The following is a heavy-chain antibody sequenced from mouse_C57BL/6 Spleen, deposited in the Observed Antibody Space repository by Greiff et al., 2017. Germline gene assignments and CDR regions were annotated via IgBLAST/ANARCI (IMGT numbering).Heavy chain of an antibody. CDR2: IDPETGGT. Sequence: QVQLKQSGAELVRPGASVTLSCKASGYTFTDYDMHWVKQTHVHGLEWIGAIDPETGGTAFNQKFKGKAILTVDKSYSPDYMAIRSLTSEDSAVYYCTRGGFLDYWGQGTTLPVSS. CDR3: TRGGFLDY. V-gene: IGHV1-15*01. CDR1: GYTFTDYD. J-gene: IGHJ2*01.